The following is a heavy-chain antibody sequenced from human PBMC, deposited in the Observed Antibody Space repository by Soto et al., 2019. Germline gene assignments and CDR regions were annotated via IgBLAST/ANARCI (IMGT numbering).Heavy chain of an antibody. CDR1: GFTVSSNY. Sequence: GGSLRLSCAASGFTVSSNYMSWVRQAPGKGLEWVSVIYSGGSTYYADSVKGRFTISRDNSKNTLYLQMNSLRAEDTAVYYCARDRRYDFWSGYDYWGQGTLVTVYS. CDR3: ARDRRYDFWSGYDY. CDR2: IYSGGST. J-gene: IGHJ4*02. V-gene: IGHV3-53*01. D-gene: IGHD3-3*01.